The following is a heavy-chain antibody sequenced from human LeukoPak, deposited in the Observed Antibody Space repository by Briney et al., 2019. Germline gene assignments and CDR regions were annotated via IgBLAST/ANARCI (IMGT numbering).Heavy chain of an antibody. J-gene: IGHJ3*02. Sequence: SETLSLTCTVSGGSISNYYWTWIRQPPGKGLEWIGHIYYSGGTSYNPSLKSRVTISVDTSKHHFSLKLTSVTTADTALYYCAREGSHSAFDIWGQGTTVTVSS. CDR3: AREGSHSAFDI. D-gene: IGHD2-15*01. CDR1: GGSISNYY. V-gene: IGHV4-59*01. CDR2: IYYSGGT.